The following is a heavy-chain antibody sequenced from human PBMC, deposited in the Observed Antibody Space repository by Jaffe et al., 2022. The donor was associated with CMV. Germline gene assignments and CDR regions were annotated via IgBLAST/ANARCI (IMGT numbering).Heavy chain of an antibody. J-gene: IGHJ6*03. V-gene: IGHV3-33*08. D-gene: IGHD3-10*01. CDR1: GFIFRTFG. CDR3: ARGRGLGSGSYYHYMDV. Sequence: QVQLVESGGGVVQPGTSLRLSCAASGFIFRTFGMHWVRQAPGKGLEWVAVIWYDGSDKYYVDSVKGRFTISRDNSKNTLYLQMDSLRVEDTAVYYCARGRGLGSGSYYHYMDVWGKGTTLTVSS. CDR2: IWYDGSDK.